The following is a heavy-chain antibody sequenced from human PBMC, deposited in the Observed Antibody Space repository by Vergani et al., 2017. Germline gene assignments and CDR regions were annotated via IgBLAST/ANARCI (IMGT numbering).Heavy chain of an antibody. D-gene: IGHD3-9*01. CDR3: AKRDRYYDILTGYYNYGMDV. Sequence: QERLVESGGGVVQPGKSLRLSCAPSGFSVSNYGMHWVRQTPGKGLEWVAVIWNDGKKQYYADSVKGRFTISRDNSKNTLYLQMNSLRAEDTAVYYCAKRDRYYDILTGYYNYGMDVWGQGTTVTVSS. J-gene: IGHJ6*02. V-gene: IGHV3-33*06. CDR2: IWNDGKKQ. CDR1: GFSVSNYG.